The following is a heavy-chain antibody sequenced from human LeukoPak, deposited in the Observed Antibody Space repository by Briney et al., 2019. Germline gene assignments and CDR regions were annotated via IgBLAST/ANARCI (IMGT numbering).Heavy chain of an antibody. D-gene: IGHD6-19*01. CDR3: AIVYAVAGKRNALDL. V-gene: IGHV3-30*03. Sequence: GGSLRLSCAVSGFTFSSYGMHWVRQAPGKGLEWVAVISYDGSNKYYADSVKGRFTISRDNSKNTLYLQMNSLRAEDTAVYYCAIVYAVAGKRNALDLWGQGTMVTVSP. CDR2: ISYDGSNK. CDR1: GFTFSSYG. J-gene: IGHJ3*01.